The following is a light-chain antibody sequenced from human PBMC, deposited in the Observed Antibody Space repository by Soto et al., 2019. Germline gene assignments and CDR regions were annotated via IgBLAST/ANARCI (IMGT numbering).Light chain of an antibody. V-gene: IGLV1-51*01. CDR3: GTWDYSLSALV. CDR2: DTN. J-gene: IGLJ2*01. Sequence: QSVLTQPPSVSAAPGQKITISCSGSNSNVGNNFVSWYQHLPGTAPKLLIYDTNKRPSGIPDRFSGSKSGTSATLGITGLQTGDEADYFCGTWDYSLSALVFGGGTKLTVL. CDR1: NSNVGNNF.